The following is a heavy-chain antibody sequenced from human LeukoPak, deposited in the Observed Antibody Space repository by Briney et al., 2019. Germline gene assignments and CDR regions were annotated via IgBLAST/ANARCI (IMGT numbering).Heavy chain of an antibody. CDR3: ARRGGSSSWGAFDI. D-gene: IGHD6-13*01. V-gene: IGHV1-24*01. CDR2: FDPEDGET. J-gene: IGHJ3*02. CDR1: GYTLTELS. Sequence: ASVKVSCKVSGYTLTELSMHWVRQAPGKGLEWMGGFDPEDGETIYAQKLQGRVTMTTDTSTSTAYMELRSLRSDDTAVYYCARRGGSSSWGAFDIWGQGTMVTVSS.